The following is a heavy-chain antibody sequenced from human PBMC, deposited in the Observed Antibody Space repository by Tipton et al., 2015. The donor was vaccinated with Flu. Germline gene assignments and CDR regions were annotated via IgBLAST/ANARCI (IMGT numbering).Heavy chain of an antibody. CDR2: IHYSGST. J-gene: IGHJ4*02. CDR1: GVSISMYY. Sequence: TLSLTCSVSGVSISMYYWSWIRQPPGKGLEWIGYIHYSGSTYYNPSLRSRVTISVDTSKNQFSLNLSSLTAADTAVYYCARDEDTSLGTHWGQGTLVTVSS. V-gene: IGHV4-59*12. CDR3: ARDEDTSLGTH. D-gene: IGHD2-15*01.